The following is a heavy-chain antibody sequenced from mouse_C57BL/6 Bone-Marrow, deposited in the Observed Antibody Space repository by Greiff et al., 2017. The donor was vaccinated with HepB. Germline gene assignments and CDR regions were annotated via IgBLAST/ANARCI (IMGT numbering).Heavy chain of an antibody. CDR2: ISNLASSI. J-gene: IGHJ4*01. CDR1: GFTFSDYG. CDR3: ARRPHSKGGYYAMDY. V-gene: IGHV5-15*04. D-gene: IGHD2-5*01. Sequence: EVKLMESGGGLVQPGGSLKLSCAASGFTFSDYGMAWVRQAPRKGPEWVAFISNLASSIYYADTVTGRVTISRENAKNTLYLEMSSLRSEDTAMYYCARRPHSKGGYYAMDYWGQGTSVTVSS.